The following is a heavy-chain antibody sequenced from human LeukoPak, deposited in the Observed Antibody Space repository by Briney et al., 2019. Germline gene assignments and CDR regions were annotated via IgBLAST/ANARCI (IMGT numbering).Heavy chain of an antibody. V-gene: IGHV3-30*07. Sequence: GRSLRLSCAASGLTFNTYAMHWVRQAPGKGLEWVAVISYDGSKKFYADSVKGRFTISRDKLNDMLYLQMSSLRDDDTGVYYCTRGGRGAFFRAYFDYWGQGTLVTVSS. D-gene: IGHD2/OR15-2a*01. CDR2: ISYDGSKK. J-gene: IGHJ4*02. CDR3: TRGGRGAFFRAYFDY. CDR1: GLTFNTYA.